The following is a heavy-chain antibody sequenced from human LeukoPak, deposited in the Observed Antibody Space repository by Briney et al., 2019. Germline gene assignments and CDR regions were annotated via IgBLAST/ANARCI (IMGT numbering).Heavy chain of an antibody. CDR2: ISYDGSNK. V-gene: IGHV3-30*04. CDR3: ARDRLAPFDI. J-gene: IGHJ3*02. Sequence: GGSLRLSCAASGFTFSSYAMHWVRQAPGKGLEWVAVISYDGSNKYYADSVKGRFTISRDNSKNTLYLQMKSLRAEDTAVYYCARDRLAPFDIWGQGTMVTVSS. CDR1: GFTFSSYA.